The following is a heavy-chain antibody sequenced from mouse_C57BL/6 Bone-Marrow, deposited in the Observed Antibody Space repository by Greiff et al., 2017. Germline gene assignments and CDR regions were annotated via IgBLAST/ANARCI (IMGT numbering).Heavy chain of an antibody. CDR2: IDPRRGYT. V-gene: IGHV1-81*01. CDR1: GYTFTSYG. J-gene: IGHJ2*01. Sequence: QVQLQQSGAELARPGASVKLSCKASGYTFTSYGISWVKQRTGQGLEWIGEIDPRRGYTYYNEKFKGKATLTADKSSSTAYMELRSLTSADSAVYVCAREGVYDGYHLFDYWGQGTTLTVSS. D-gene: IGHD2-3*01. CDR3: AREGVYDGYHLFDY.